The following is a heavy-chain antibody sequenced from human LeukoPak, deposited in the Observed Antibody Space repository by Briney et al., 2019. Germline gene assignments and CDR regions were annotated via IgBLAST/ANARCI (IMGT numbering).Heavy chain of an antibody. J-gene: IGHJ4*02. D-gene: IGHD2-2*01. CDR2: IYYSGST. V-gene: IGHV4-59*08. Sequence: PSETLSLTCTVSGGSISSYYWSWIRQPPGKGLEWIGYIYYSGSTNYNPSLKSRVTISVDTPKNQFSLKLSSVTAADTAVYYCASLYCSSTSCYGGSYWGQGTLVTVSS. CDR1: GGSISSYY. CDR3: ASLYCSSTSCYGGSY.